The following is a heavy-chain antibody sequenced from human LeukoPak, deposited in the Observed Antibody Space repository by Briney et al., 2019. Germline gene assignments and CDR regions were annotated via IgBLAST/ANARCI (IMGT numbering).Heavy chain of an antibody. Sequence: SETLSLTCTVSGGSISSYYWSWIRQPPGQGLEWIGYIYTSGSTNYNPSLKSRVTISVDTSKNQFSLKLSSVTAADTAVYYCARHAGVVVPAATVLAPFDYWGQGTLVTASS. J-gene: IGHJ4*02. CDR2: IYTSGST. CDR1: GGSISSYY. D-gene: IGHD2-2*01. CDR3: ARHAGVVVPAATVLAPFDY. V-gene: IGHV4-4*09.